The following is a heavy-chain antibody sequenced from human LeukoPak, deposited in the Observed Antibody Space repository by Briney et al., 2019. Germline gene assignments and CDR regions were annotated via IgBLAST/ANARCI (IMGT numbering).Heavy chain of an antibody. D-gene: IGHD2-2*02. V-gene: IGHV4-59*01. J-gene: IGHJ6*02. CDR2: IYYSGST. CDR3: ARGWCTSCYRSGYYYGMDV. Sequence: PSETLSLTCTVSGGSISSYYWSWIRQPPGKGLEWIGYIYYSGSTNYNPSLKGRVTISVDTSKNQFSLKLSSVTAADTAVYYCARGWCTSCYRSGYYYGMDVWGQGTTVTVSS. CDR1: GGSISSYY.